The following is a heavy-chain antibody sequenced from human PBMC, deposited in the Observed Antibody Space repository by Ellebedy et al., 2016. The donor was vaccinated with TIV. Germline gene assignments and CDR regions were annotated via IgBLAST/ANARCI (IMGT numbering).Heavy chain of an antibody. CDR2: INHSGST. CDR1: GGSFSGYY. J-gene: IGHJ5*02. D-gene: IGHD5-12*01. Sequence: SETLSLTCAVYGGSFSGYYWSWIRQPPGKGLEWIGEINHSGSTNYNPSLKSRVTISVDTSKNQFSLKLSSVTAADTAVYYCARARYSGYAKRVNWFDPWGQGTLVTVSS. V-gene: IGHV4-34*01. CDR3: ARARYSGYAKRVNWFDP.